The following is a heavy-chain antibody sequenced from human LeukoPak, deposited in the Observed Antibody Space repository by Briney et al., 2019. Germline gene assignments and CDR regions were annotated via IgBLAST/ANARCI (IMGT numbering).Heavy chain of an antibody. J-gene: IGHJ4*02. Sequence: GASVKVSCKASGYTFTSYAMHWVRQAPGLRLEWMGWINAGNGNTKYSQKFQGRVTITRDTSASTAYMELSSLRSEDTAVYYCARGYSSGRYYDYYWGQGTLVTVSS. CDR2: INAGNGNT. CDR3: ARGYSSGRYYDYY. V-gene: IGHV1-3*01. CDR1: GYTFTSYA. D-gene: IGHD6-19*01.